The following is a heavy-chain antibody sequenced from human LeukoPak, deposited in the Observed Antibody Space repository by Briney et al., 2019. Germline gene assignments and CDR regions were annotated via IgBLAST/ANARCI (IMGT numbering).Heavy chain of an antibody. V-gene: IGHV3-48*01. CDR1: GFTFSSYS. CDR3: ARGSRGGFTIFKLNWFDP. CDR2: ISSSSSTI. J-gene: IGHJ5*02. D-gene: IGHD3-9*01. Sequence: PGGSLRLSCAASGFTFSSYSMNWVRQAPGKGLEWVSYISSSSSTIYYADSVKGRFTISRDNAKNSLFLQMNSLRAEDTAVYYCARGSRGGFTIFKLNWFDPWGQGILVTVSS.